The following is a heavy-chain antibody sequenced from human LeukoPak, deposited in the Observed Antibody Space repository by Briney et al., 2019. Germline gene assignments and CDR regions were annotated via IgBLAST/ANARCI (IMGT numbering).Heavy chain of an antibody. V-gene: IGHV3-33*01. Sequence: GGSLRLSCAASGFTFSTYGMHWVRQAPGEGLEWVALIWYDGSNEYYADSVKGRFTISRDNSKNTLYLQMNSLRAEDTAVYYCARDGSGSYCDYWGQGTLVTVSS. CDR3: ARDGSGSYCDY. J-gene: IGHJ4*02. CDR2: IWYDGSNE. D-gene: IGHD1-26*01. CDR1: GFTFSTYG.